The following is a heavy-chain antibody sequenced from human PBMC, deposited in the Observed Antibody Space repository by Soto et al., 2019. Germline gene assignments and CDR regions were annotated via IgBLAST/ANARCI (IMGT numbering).Heavy chain of an antibody. D-gene: IGHD2-15*01. J-gene: IGHJ6*02. CDR1: GDSFTSYW. CDR3: AGPTPYCSGGSCYYYYGMDV. V-gene: IGHV5-10-1*01. Sequence: VESLKISCNGSGDSFTSYWISWVRQMPGKGLEWMGRIDPSDSYTNYSPSFQGHVTISADKSISTAYLQWSSLKASDTAMYYCAGPTPYCSGGSCYYYYGMDVWGQGTTVTVSS. CDR2: IDPSDSYT.